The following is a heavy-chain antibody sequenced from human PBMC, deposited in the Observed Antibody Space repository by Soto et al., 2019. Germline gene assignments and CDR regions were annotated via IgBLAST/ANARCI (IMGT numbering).Heavy chain of an antibody. CDR1: GYTFTSYG. Sequence: ASVKVSCKASGYTFTSYGISWVRQAPGQGLEWMGWISAYNGNTNYAQKLQGRVTMTTDTSTSTAYIELRSLRSDDTAVYYCARDTLAPYLAPFDYWGQGTLVTVSS. CDR3: ARDTLAPYLAPFDY. V-gene: IGHV1-18*04. CDR2: ISAYNGNT. J-gene: IGHJ4*02. D-gene: IGHD2-15*01.